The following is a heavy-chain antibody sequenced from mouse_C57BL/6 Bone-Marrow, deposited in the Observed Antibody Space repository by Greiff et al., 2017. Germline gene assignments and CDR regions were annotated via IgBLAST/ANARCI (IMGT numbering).Heavy chain of an antibody. CDR3: ARPDLLLRTSGY. V-gene: IGHV1-64*01. D-gene: IGHD1-1*01. Sequence: QVQLQQPGAELVNPGASVKLSCKASGYTFTRYWMHWVKQRPGQGLEWIGMIHPNSGSTNYNEKFKSKATLTVDKSSSTAYMQLSSLTSDDSTVYYCARPDLLLRTSGYWGKGTSLTVAS. J-gene: IGHJ2*03. CDR2: IHPNSGST. CDR1: GYTFTRYW.